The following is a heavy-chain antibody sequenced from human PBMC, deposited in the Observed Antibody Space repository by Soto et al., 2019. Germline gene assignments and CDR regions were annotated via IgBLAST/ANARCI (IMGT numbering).Heavy chain of an antibody. J-gene: IGHJ6*02. D-gene: IGHD3-16*01. Sequence: ASVKVSCMASGYTFTSYDINWVRQAPGQGLEWMGWMNPNSGNTGYAQKFQGRVTMTRNTSISTAYMELSSLRSEDTAVYYCARDWGERTYYSYGMDVWGQGTTVTVSS. V-gene: IGHV1-8*01. CDR3: ARDWGERTYYSYGMDV. CDR1: GYTFTSYD. CDR2: MNPNSGNT.